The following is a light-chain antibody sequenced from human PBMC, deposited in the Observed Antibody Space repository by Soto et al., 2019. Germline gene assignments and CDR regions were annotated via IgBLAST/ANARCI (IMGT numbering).Light chain of an antibody. J-gene: IGKJ4*01. CDR2: AAS. V-gene: IGKV1-39*01. Sequence: DIQMTQSPSSLSASVGDRVTITCRASQSIINYLNWYQHKPGKAPRLLMSAASHLESGVPSRFSGSASWTDFTLTISSLQPEDFATYYCLQTYSVPLTFGGGTKVEIK. CDR1: QSIINY. CDR3: LQTYSVPLT.